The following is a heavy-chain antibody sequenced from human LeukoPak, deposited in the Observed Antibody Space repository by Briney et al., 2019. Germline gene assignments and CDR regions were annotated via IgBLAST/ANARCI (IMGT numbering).Heavy chain of an antibody. V-gene: IGHV3-23*01. D-gene: IGHD2/OR15-2a*01. CDR3: AKNGGTGTAFYDY. J-gene: IGHJ4*02. CDR2: ISPSGSHT. CDR1: GFTFTNYA. Sequence: PGGSLRLSCTASGFTFTNYAMTWVRQAPGKELEWVSAISPSGSHTYYADSVKGRFTFSRDNSKNTVYLQMNSLRVEDSAIYYCAKNGGTGTAFYDYWGQGALVAVSS.